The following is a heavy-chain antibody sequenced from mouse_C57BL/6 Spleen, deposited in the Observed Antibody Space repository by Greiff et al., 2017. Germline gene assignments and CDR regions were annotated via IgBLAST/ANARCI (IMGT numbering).Heavy chain of an antibody. CDR1: GYTFTDYE. CDR2: IDPETGGT. D-gene: IGHD2-1*01. Sequence: QVQLQQSGAELVRPGASVTLSCKASGYTFTDYEMHWVKQTPVHGLEWIGAIDPETGGTAYNQKFKGKAILTADKSSSTAYMELRPLTSEDSAVYSCTSRNSLRPSWFAYWGPGTLVTVSA. V-gene: IGHV1-15*01. CDR3: TSRNSLRPSWFAY. J-gene: IGHJ3*01.